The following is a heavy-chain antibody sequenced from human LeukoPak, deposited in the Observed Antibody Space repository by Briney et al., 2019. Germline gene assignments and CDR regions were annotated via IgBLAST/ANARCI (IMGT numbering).Heavy chain of an antibody. V-gene: IGHV4-39*07. D-gene: IGHD3-10*01. CDR3: ARAGWFGELYGPLDS. CDR1: GGSISSSSYY. CDR2: IYYSGST. J-gene: IGHJ4*02. Sequence: SETLSLTCTVSGGSISSSSYYWGWIRQPPGKGLEWIGSIYYSGSTYYNPSLKSRVTISVDTSKNQFSLKLSSVTAADTAVYYCARAGWFGELYGPLDSWGQGTLVIVSS.